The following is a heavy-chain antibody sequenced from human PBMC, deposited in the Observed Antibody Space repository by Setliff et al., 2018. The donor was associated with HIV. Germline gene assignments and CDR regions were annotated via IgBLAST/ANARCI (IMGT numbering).Heavy chain of an antibody. CDR1: GGSISSYY. J-gene: IGHJ4*02. Sequence: SETLSLTCTVSGGSISSYYWSWIRQPPGKGLEWIGYIYTSGSTNYNPSLKSRVTISVDTSKNQFSLKVNSVTAADTAVYYCASVLRYYGSGSYPFGYWGQGTLVTVSS. D-gene: IGHD3-10*01. CDR2: IYTSGST. V-gene: IGHV4-4*09. CDR3: ASVLRYYGSGSYPFGY.